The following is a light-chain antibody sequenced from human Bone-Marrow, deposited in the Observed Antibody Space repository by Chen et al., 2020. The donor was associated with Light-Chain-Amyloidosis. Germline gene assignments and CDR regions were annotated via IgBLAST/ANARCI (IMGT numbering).Light chain of an antibody. CDR1: QSISSY. V-gene: IGKV1-39*01. CDR2: AAS. J-gene: IGKJ2*01. Sequence: DIQMPQSPFSLSASLGDRVTITCRASQSISSYLNWYQQKPGKAPKLLIYAASSLQSGVPSRFSGSGSGTDFTLTISSLQPEDFATYYCQQSYSTPYTFGQGTKLEIK. CDR3: QQSYSTPYT.